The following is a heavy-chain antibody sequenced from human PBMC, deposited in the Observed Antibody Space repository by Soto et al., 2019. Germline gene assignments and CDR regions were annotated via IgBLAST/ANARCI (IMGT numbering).Heavy chain of an antibody. CDR1: GLTFISYG. D-gene: IGHD3-22*01. V-gene: IGHV3-30*18. CDR3: AKDHYYDSSGYYYYYYGMDV. J-gene: IGHJ6*02. CDR2: ISYDGSNK. Sequence: GGSLRLSCAASGLTFISYGMHWVRQAPGKGLEWVAVISYDGSNKYYADSVKGRFTISRDNSKNTLYLQMNSLRAEDTAVYYCAKDHYYDSSGYYYYYYGMDVWGQGTTVTVSS.